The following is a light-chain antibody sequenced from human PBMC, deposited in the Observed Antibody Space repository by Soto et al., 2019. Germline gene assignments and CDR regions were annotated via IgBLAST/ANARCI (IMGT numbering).Light chain of an antibody. CDR2: NVN. Sequence: QSALTQPPSASGSPGQAVTISCTGTSRDIGGYDFVSWYQVRPGEAPQLIIYNVNGRPSGVPRRFSGSKSGNTASLTVSGLQAVAEADYYCSSYSDPNICVCGNGTKVTVL. CDR1: SRDIGGYDF. CDR3: SSYSDPNICV. J-gene: IGLJ1*01. V-gene: IGLV2-8*01.